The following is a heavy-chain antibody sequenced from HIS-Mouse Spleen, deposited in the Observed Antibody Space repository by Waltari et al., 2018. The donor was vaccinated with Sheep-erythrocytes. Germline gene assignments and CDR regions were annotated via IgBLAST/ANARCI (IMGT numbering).Heavy chain of an antibody. CDR3: ARGSGSYYFDY. CDR1: GFTFSSYS. D-gene: IGHD2-15*01. CDR2: ISSRSSTI. Sequence: EVQLVESGGGLVQPGGSLRLSCAASGFTFSSYSMNWVRQAPGKGLEWVSYISSRSSTIYYANSVKGRFTISRENAKNSLYLQMNSLRAEDTAVYYCARGSGSYYFDYWGQGTLVTVSS. J-gene: IGHJ4*02. V-gene: IGHV3-48*01.